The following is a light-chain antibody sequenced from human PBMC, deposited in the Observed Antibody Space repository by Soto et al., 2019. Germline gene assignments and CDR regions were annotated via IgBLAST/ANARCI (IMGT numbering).Light chain of an antibody. CDR1: SSDVGGYNF. CDR3: SSYTSSSTRV. V-gene: IGLV2-14*01. J-gene: IGLJ1*01. Sequence: QSALTQPPSASGSPGQSVTISCTGTSSDVGGYNFVPWYQQHPGKAPKLMIYEDSNRPSGVPDRFSASKSGNTASLTISGLLAEDEADYYCSSYTSSSTRVFGTGTKVTVL. CDR2: EDS.